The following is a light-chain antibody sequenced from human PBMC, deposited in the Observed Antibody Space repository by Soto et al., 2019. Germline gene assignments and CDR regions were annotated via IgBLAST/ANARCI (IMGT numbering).Light chain of an antibody. Sequence: QSVLTQPPSASGTPGQRVSISCSGSRSNIGRNYVYWYQQLPGTAPKLLIQRNNERPSGVPDRFSGSKSGTSVSLAISGLRSEDEATYYCSSYTSSSRVFGTGTKVTVL. CDR2: RNN. V-gene: IGLV1-47*01. CDR1: RSNIGRNY. CDR3: SSYTSSSRV. J-gene: IGLJ1*01.